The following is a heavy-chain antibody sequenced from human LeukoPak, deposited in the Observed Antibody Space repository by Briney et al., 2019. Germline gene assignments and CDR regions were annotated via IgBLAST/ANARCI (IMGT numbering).Heavy chain of an antibody. J-gene: IGHJ4*02. V-gene: IGHV3-21*01. CDR1: GFTFSSYS. CDR3: AREKAEDFDY. CDR2: IGSSSISI. Sequence: PGGSLRLSCAASGFTFSSYSMNWVRQAPGMGLEWVSSIGSSSISIYYADSVKGRFSTSRDNAKNSLCLQMSSLRPDDTAVYFCAREKAEDFDYWGQGTLVTVYS. D-gene: IGHD1-14*01.